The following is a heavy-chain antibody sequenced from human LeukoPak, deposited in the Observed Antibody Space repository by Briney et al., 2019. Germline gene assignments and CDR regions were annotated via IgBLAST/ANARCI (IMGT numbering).Heavy chain of an antibody. CDR3: ARGDYYDSSGYYSYAFDI. Sequence: GASVKVSCKASGCTFTSYDINWVRQATGQGLEWMGWMNPNSGNTGYAQKFQGRVTMTRNTSISTAYMELSSLRSEDTAVYYCARGDYYDSSGYYSYAFDIWGQGTMVTVSS. J-gene: IGHJ3*02. V-gene: IGHV1-8*01. CDR1: GCTFTSYD. D-gene: IGHD3-22*01. CDR2: MNPNSGNT.